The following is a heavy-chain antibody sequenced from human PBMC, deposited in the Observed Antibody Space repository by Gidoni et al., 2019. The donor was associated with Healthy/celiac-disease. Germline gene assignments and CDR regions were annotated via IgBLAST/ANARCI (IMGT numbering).Heavy chain of an antibody. Sequence: QVQLVQSGAEVKKPGSSVKVSCKASGGTFSSYTISWVRQAPGQGLEWMGRIIPSLGIANHAHKFQGRVTITADKSTSTAYMDLSSLRSEDTAVYYWARDYYGSGGNWFDPWGQGTLVTVSS. CDR3: ARDYYGSGGNWFDP. CDR1: GGTFSSYT. J-gene: IGHJ5*02. V-gene: IGHV1-69*08. D-gene: IGHD3-10*01. CDR2: IIPSLGIA.